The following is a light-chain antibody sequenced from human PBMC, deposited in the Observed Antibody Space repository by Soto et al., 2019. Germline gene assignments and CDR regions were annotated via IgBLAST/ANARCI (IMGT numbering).Light chain of an antibody. Sequence: QSALTQPPSASGSPGRSVTISCTGASSDVGGYNFVSWYQQHPGKAPKLLIYEVTKRPSGVPDRFSGSRSGNTASLTVSGLQAEDEADYYCSSYTTSSTQVFGTGTKLTVL. CDR1: SSDVGGYNF. V-gene: IGLV2-8*01. CDR2: EVT. CDR3: SSYTTSSTQV. J-gene: IGLJ1*01.